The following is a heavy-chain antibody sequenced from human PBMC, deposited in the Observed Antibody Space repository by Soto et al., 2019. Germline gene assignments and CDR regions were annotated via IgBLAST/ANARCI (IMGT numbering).Heavy chain of an antibody. CDR1: GFTFSSYG. V-gene: IGHV3-33*01. Sequence: QVQLVESGGGVVQPGRSLRLSCAASGFTFSSYGMHWVRQAPGKGLEWVAVIWYDGSNKYYADSVKGRFTISRDNSKNTLYRHMNSLRAEDTAVYSCARDYYDILTGDYYYYGMDVWGQGTTVTVS. J-gene: IGHJ6*02. CDR2: IWYDGSNK. CDR3: ARDYYDILTGDYYYYGMDV. D-gene: IGHD3-9*01.